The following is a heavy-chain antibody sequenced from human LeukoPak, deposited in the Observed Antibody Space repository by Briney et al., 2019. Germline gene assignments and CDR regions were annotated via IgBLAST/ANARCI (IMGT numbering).Heavy chain of an antibody. V-gene: IGHV4-31*03. CDR3: ARAPGYSSSWLFDY. D-gene: IGHD6-13*01. J-gene: IGHJ4*02. CDR1: GGSISSGGYY. Sequence: SETLSLTCTVSGGSISSGGYYWSWIRQHPGKGLEWIGYIYYSGSTYYNPSLKSRVTISVDTSKNQFSPKLSSVTAADTAVYYCARAPGYSSSWLFDYWGQGTLVTVSS. CDR2: IYYSGST.